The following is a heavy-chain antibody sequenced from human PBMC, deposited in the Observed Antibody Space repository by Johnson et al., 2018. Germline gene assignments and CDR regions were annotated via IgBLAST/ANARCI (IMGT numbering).Heavy chain of an antibody. CDR2: INNGGDT. Sequence: VQLVESGGGLVQPGGSLRLACAASGFTISSSHMTWVRQAPGKGLEWVSVINNGGDTYYAERVKGRFTISRDNSKNTLYLQMNSLRTGGTAVYYCANDYKIVTGYYSDLGYWGQGTFVTVSS. CDR3: ANDYKIVTGYYSDLGY. D-gene: IGHD3-9*01. CDR1: GFTISSSH. J-gene: IGHJ4*02. V-gene: IGHV3-66*02.